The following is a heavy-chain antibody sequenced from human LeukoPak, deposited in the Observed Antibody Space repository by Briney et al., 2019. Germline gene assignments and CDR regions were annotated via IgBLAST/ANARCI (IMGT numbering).Heavy chain of an antibody. Sequence: SETLSLACAVYGGSFSGYYWSWIRQPPGKGLEWIGEINHSGSTNYNPSLKSRVTISVDTSKNQFSLKLSSVTAADTAVYYCARASYNWNYNYWGQGTLVTVSS. CDR1: GGSFSGYY. CDR3: ARASYNWNYNY. CDR2: INHSGST. V-gene: IGHV4-34*01. D-gene: IGHD1-7*01. J-gene: IGHJ4*02.